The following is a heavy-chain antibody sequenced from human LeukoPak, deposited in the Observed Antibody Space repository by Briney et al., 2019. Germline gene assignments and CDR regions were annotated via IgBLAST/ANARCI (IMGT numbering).Heavy chain of an antibody. CDR1: GGSISSYY. V-gene: IGHV4-59*01. J-gene: IGHJ5*02. CDR3: ARENNFWSGSTNWFDP. D-gene: IGHD3-3*01. Sequence: SETLSLTCTASGGSISSYYWSWIRQPPGKGLEWIGYIYYSGSTNYNPSLKSRVTISVDTSKNQFSLKLSSVTAADTAVYYCARENNFWSGSTNWFDPWGQGTLVTVSS. CDR2: IYYSGST.